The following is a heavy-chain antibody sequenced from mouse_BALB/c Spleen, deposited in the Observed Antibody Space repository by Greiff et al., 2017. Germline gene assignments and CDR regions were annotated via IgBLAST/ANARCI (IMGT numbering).Heavy chain of an antibody. CDR2: ISYDGSN. CDR1: GYSITSGYY. CDR3: AVDYDAWFAY. V-gene: IGHV3-6*02. J-gene: IGHJ3*01. Sequence: ESGPGLVKPSQSLSLTCSVTGYSITSGYYWNWIRQFPGNKLEWMGYISYDGSNNYNPSLKNRISITRDTSKNQFFLKLNSVTTEDTATYYCAVDYDAWFAYWGQGTLVTVSA. D-gene: IGHD2-4*01.